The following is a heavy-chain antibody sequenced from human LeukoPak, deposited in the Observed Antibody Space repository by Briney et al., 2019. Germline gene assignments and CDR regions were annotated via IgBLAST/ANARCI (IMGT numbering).Heavy chain of an antibody. J-gene: IGHJ4*02. D-gene: IGHD2-8*02. CDR1: GGSISSYY. CDR3: AGHHPRNTVDF. Sequence: PSETLSLTCTVSGGSISSYYWSWIRQPPGKGLEWIAHISDIGSINYNPPLKSRVTISLDTSKNQFSLKLSSVTAADTAVYYCAGHHPRNTVDFWGQGTLVTVSS. V-gene: IGHV4-59*08. CDR2: ISDIGSI.